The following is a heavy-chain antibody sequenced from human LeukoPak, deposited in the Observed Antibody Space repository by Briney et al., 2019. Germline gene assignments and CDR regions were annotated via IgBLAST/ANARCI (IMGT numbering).Heavy chain of an antibody. CDR1: GFTFSSYS. Sequence: GGSLRLSCAASGFTFSSYSMNWVRQAPGKGLEWVSSISSSSSNIYYADSVKGRFTISRDNAKNTLYLQMNSLRAEDTAVYYCARALDYDFWSGARGSSAFDIWGQGTMVTVSS. J-gene: IGHJ3*02. D-gene: IGHD3-3*01. V-gene: IGHV3-21*01. CDR3: ARALDYDFWSGARGSSAFDI. CDR2: ISSSSSNI.